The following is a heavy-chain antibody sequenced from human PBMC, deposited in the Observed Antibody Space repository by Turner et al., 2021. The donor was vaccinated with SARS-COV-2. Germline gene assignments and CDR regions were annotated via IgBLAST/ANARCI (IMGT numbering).Heavy chain of an antibody. CDR2: IKQEGSEK. CDR1: GFTFSSYW. D-gene: IGHD3-16*01. CDR3: ARVLWLYWYFDP. Sequence: EVQLVESGGRLVQPGGSLRLSCAASGFTFSSYWMSWVRQAPGKGLEWVANIKQEGSEKYYVDSVKGRFTISRDNAKNSLYLQMNSLRAEDTSVYDCARVLWLYWYFDPWGRGTLVTVSS. V-gene: IGHV3-7*01. J-gene: IGHJ2*01.